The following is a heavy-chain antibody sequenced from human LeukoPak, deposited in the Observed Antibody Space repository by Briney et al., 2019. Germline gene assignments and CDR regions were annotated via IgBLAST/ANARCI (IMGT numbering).Heavy chain of an antibody. CDR1: GYSISNGYY. Sequence: SETLSLTCAVSGYSISNGYYWVWIRQPPGRGLERIGSLYHSDSAYYNTSLRSRVSMSVDTSKNQYSLTLSFVTAADTAVYYCARQHDSYYYYYIDVWGSGTTVTVSS. J-gene: IGHJ6*03. CDR3: ARQHDSYYYYYIDV. CDR2: LYHSDSA. V-gene: IGHV4-38-2*01.